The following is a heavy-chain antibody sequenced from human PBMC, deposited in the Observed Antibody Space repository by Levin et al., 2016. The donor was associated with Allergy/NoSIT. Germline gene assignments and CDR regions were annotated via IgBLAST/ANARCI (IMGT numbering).Heavy chain of an antibody. Sequence: GESLKISCAASGFTFSSYSMNWVRQAPGKGLEWVSSISSSSSYIYYADSVKGRFTISRDNAKNSLYLQMNSLRAEDTAVYYCARDSPEESLWFGELSTYGMDVWGQGTTVTVSS. V-gene: IGHV3-21*01. CDR1: GFTFSSYS. D-gene: IGHD3-10*01. CDR2: ISSSSSYI. J-gene: IGHJ6*02. CDR3: ARDSPEESLWFGELSTYGMDV.